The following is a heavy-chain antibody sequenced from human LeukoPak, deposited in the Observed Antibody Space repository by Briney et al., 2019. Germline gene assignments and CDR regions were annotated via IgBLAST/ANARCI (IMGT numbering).Heavy chain of an antibody. CDR3: ARDREYSSSSFYYYYYMDV. CDR2: ISSSSSTI. D-gene: IGHD6-6*01. Sequence: GGSLRLSCAASGFTFSSYSMNWVHQAPGKGLEWVSYISSSSSTIYYADSVKGRFTISRDNAKNSLYPQMNSLRAEDTAVYYCARDREYSSSSFYYYYYMDVWGKGTTVTVSS. CDR1: GFTFSSYS. J-gene: IGHJ6*03. V-gene: IGHV3-48*04.